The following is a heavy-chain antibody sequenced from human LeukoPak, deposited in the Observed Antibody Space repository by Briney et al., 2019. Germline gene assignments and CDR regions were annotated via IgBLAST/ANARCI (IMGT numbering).Heavy chain of an antibody. Sequence: ASVKGSCKASGYTFTGYYMHWVRQAPGQGLEWMGWINPNSGGTNYAQKFQGRVTMTRDTSIRTAYMELSRLGSDDTAVYYCARDGVECSSTSCYEDYYYGMDVWGQGTTVTASS. CDR2: INPNSGGT. CDR3: ARDGVECSSTSCYEDYYYGMDV. J-gene: IGHJ6*02. CDR1: GYTFTGYY. V-gene: IGHV1-2*02. D-gene: IGHD2-2*01.